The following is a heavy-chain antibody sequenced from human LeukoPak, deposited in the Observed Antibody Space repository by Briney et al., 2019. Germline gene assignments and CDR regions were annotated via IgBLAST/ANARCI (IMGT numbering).Heavy chain of an antibody. CDR1: GYTFTGYY. J-gene: IGHJ4*02. V-gene: IGHV1-2*06. D-gene: IGHD2-2*01. CDR2: INPNSGGT. Sequence: ASVKVSCKASGYTFTGYYMHWVRQAPGQGLEWMGRINPNSGGTNYAQKLQGRVTMTTDTSTSTAYMELRSLRSDDTAVYYCARPLGYCSRTSCYGGTVFDYWGQGTLVTVSS. CDR3: ARPLGYCSRTSCYGGTVFDY.